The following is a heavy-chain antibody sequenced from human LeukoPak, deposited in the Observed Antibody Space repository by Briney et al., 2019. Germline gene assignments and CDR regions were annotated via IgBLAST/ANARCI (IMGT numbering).Heavy chain of an antibody. V-gene: IGHV4-59*01. Sequence: PSETLSLTCTVSGGSISSFYWSWIRQPPGKGLEWIGYIYYSGSTKYNPSLKSRATISVDTSKNQFSLRLNSVTAADTAVYYCARDAGATFDYWGQGTLVTVSS. D-gene: IGHD1-26*01. CDR2: IYYSGST. CDR1: GGSISSFY. CDR3: ARDAGATFDY. J-gene: IGHJ4*02.